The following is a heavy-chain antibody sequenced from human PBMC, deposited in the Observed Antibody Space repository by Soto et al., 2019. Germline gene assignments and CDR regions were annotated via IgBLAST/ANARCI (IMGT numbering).Heavy chain of an antibody. CDR3: AYLPCSGGSCYWFSYSGRDV. J-gene: IGHJ6*02. D-gene: IGHD2-15*01. Sequence: QITLKESGPTLVKPTQTLTLTCTFSGFSLSTSGVGVAWIRQPPGKALEWLALIYWDDDKRYRPSLETRLTIPKDTSKNQVVLTMTNMDSVDTATYYCAYLPCSGGSCYWFSYSGRDVWGQGTTVTVSS. CDR1: GFSLSTSGVG. V-gene: IGHV2-5*02. CDR2: IYWDDDK.